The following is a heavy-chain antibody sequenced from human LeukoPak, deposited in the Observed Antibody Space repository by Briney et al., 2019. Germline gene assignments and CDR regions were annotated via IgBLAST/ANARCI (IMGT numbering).Heavy chain of an antibody. CDR3: ARGAPLRSAFDI. V-gene: IGHV4-34*01. D-gene: IGHD3-16*01. CDR1: GGSFSGYY. J-gene: IGHJ3*02. Sequence: PSETLSLTCAVYGGSFSGYYWSWIRQPPGKGLEWIGEINHSGSTNYNPSLKSRVTISVDTSKNQFSLKLSSVTAADTAVYYCARGAPLRSAFDIWGQGTMVTVSS. CDR2: INHSGST.